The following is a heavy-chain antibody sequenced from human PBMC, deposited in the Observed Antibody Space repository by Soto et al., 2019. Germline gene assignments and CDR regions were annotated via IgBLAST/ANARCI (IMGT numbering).Heavy chain of an antibody. D-gene: IGHD5-18*01. Sequence: SETLSLTCTVSGGSISSGGYYWSWIRQHPGKGLEWIGYIYYSGSTYYNPSLKSRVTISVDTSKNQFSLKLSSVTAADTAVYYCARVGAMVDLVADYWGQGTLVTVSS. V-gene: IGHV4-31*03. CDR1: GGSISSGGYY. CDR2: IYYSGST. J-gene: IGHJ4*02. CDR3: ARVGAMVDLVADY.